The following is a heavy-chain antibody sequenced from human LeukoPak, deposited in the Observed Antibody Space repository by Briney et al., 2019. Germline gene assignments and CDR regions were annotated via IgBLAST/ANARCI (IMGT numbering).Heavy chain of an antibody. CDR1: GGSFSGYY. CDR2: INHSGST. D-gene: IGHD2-15*01. CDR3: ARSWWVRGWFDP. V-gene: IGHV4-34*01. J-gene: IGHJ5*02. Sequence: SETLSLTYAVYGGSFSGYYWSWIRQPPGKGLEWIGEINHSGSTNYNPSLKSRVTISVDTSKNQFSLKLSSVTAADTAVYYCARSWWVRGWFDPWGQGTLVTVSS.